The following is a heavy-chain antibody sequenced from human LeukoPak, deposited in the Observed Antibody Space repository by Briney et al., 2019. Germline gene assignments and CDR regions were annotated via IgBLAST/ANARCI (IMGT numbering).Heavy chain of an antibody. V-gene: IGHV3-74*01. Sequence: GGSLRLSFAASGFTFSRYWMHWVHQAPGKGLVWVSRINSDGTSTNYADSVKGRFTISRDNAKNTLYLQMNSLRAEDTAVYYCARARYLDYWGQGTLVTVSS. CDR3: ARARYLDY. CDR2: INSDGTST. CDR1: GFTFSRYW. J-gene: IGHJ4*02.